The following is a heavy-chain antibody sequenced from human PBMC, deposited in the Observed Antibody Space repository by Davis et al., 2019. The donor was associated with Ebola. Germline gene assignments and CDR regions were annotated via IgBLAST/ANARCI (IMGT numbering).Heavy chain of an antibody. J-gene: IGHJ4*02. CDR2: ISYDGSNK. Sequence: GGSLRLSCTASGFTFSSYGMHWVRQAPGKGLEWVAVISYDGSNKYYADSVKGRFTISRDNSKNTLYLQMNSLRAEDTAVYYCAKVTGSFDYWGQGTLVTVSS. D-gene: IGHD3-9*01. CDR3: AKVTGSFDY. CDR1: GFTFSSYG. V-gene: IGHV3-30*18.